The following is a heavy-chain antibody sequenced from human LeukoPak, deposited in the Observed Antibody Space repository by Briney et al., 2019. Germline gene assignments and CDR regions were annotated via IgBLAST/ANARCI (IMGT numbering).Heavy chain of an antibody. V-gene: IGHV3-30*03. Sequence: PGGSLRLSCAASGFTFSSYSMNWVRQAPGKGLEWVAVISYDGSNKYYADSVEGRFTISRDNSKNTLYLQMNSLRAEDTAVYYCARDPNSSGDYWGQGTLVTVSS. CDR2: ISYDGSNK. CDR1: GFTFSSYS. D-gene: IGHD6-19*01. CDR3: ARDPNSSGDY. J-gene: IGHJ4*02.